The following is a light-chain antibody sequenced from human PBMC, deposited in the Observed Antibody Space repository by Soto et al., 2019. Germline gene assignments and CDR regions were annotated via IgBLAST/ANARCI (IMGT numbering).Light chain of an antibody. CDR3: QQYNGSWT. J-gene: IGKJ1*01. Sequence: DIQMTQSPSTLSASVGDRVTITCRASQSISDSLAWYQQKPGKAPKLLIYEASNLKSGVPSRFSGSGSGTEYTLTISRLQPDDFASYYCQQYNGSWTFGQGTKVEIK. CDR2: EAS. V-gene: IGKV1-5*03. CDR1: QSISDS.